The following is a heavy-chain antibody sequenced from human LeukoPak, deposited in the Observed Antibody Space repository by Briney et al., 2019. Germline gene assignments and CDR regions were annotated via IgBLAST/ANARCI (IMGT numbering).Heavy chain of an antibody. CDR1: GYIFTNYG. CDR2: ISGYNGNT. V-gene: IGHV1-18*01. J-gene: IGHJ4*02. Sequence: ASVKVSCKASGYIFTNYGITWVRQAPGQGLEWMGWISGYNGNTKYAQKLQGRVTMTTDTSTSTAYMELRSLRSDDTAVYYCARVAPHRRLTSGWYYFDYWGQGTLVTVSS. D-gene: IGHD6-19*01. CDR3: ARVAPHRRLTSGWYYFDY.